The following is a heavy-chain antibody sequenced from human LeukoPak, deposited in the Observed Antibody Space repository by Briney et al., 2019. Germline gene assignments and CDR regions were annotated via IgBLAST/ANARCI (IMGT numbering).Heavy chain of an antibody. CDR3: VRDFFRQLQYYYGFDV. CDR1: GFTSGSHN. J-gene: IGHJ6*02. CDR2: ISYDGTNK. Sequence: GGSLRLSCAASGFTSGSHNMQWVRQAPGKGLEWVALISYDGTNKYYADSVKGRFSISRDNSKNTLYLQMNSLRAKDMAVYCCVRDFFRQLQYYYGFDVWGQGTTVTVSS. D-gene: IGHD2-2*01. V-gene: IGHV3-30-3*01.